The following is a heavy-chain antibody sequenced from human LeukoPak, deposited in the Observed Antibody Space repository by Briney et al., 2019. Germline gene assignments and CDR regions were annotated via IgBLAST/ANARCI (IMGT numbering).Heavy chain of an antibody. D-gene: IGHD3-22*01. Sequence: GGSLRLSCAASGFTFSSYAMSWVRQAPGKGLEWVSSISSSSSYIYYADSVKGRFTISRDNAKNSLYLQMNSLRAEDTAVYYCARETHYDSSGYWAPDAFDIWGQGTMVTVSS. J-gene: IGHJ3*02. CDR2: ISSSSSYI. CDR1: GFTFSSYA. CDR3: ARETHYDSSGYWAPDAFDI. V-gene: IGHV3-21*01.